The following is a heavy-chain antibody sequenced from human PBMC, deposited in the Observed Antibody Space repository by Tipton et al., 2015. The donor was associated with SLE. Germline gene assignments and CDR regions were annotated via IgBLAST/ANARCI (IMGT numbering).Heavy chain of an antibody. V-gene: IGHV3-30*01. J-gene: IGHJ6*02. CDR1: GFTFSSYA. CDR2: ISYDGSNK. Sequence: SLRLSCGASGFTFSSYAMHWVAVISYDGSNKYYADSVKGRFTISRDNSKNTLCLQMNSLRAEDTAVYYCARGSRRVRNYYDSSGPMDVWGQGTTVTVSS. CDR3: ARGSRRVRNYYDSSGPMDV. D-gene: IGHD3-22*01.